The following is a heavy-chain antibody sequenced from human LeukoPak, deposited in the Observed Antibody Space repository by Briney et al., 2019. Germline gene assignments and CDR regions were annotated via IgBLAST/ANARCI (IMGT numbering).Heavy chain of an antibody. CDR3: ARDNLAAAGDDNFDV. V-gene: IGHV3-48*04. Sequence: GGSLRLSCAGSGFTVRSHAMNWVRQAPGKGLEWISYISITSSSIYYADSVKGRFTISRDNAKNSLYLQMNSLRGEDTAVYYCARDNLAAAGDDNFDVWGQGTMVTVSS. D-gene: IGHD6-13*01. CDR2: ISITSSSI. CDR1: GFTVRSHA. J-gene: IGHJ3*01.